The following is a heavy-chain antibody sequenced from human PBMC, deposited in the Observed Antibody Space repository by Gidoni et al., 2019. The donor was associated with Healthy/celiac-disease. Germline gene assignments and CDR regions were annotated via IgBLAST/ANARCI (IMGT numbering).Heavy chain of an antibody. CDR2: IYYSGST. CDR3: ARGKWELPLPYYYYYGMDV. Sequence: QVQLQESGPGLVKPSATLSLTCTASGRSLSSYYWSWIRQPPGKGLEWSGYIYYSGSTNYNPSLKSRVTISVDTSKNQFSLKLSSVTAADTAVYYCARGKWELPLPYYYYYGMDVWGQGTTVTVSS. D-gene: IGHD1-26*01. CDR1: GRSLSSYY. J-gene: IGHJ6*02. V-gene: IGHV4-59*01.